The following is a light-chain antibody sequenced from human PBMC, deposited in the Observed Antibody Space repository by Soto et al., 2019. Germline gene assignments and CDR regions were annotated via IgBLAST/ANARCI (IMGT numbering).Light chain of an antibody. CDR3: AAWDDSLNGVV. Sequence: QAVVTQPPSASGTTRQRVTNSCSGSSSNIGRNTVNWFQQLPGTAPKLLIYSNNQRPSGVPDRFSGSKSGTSASLAISGLQSEDEADYYCAAWDDSLNGVVFGGGTKLTVL. CDR1: SSNIGRNT. V-gene: IGLV1-44*01. CDR2: SNN. J-gene: IGLJ2*01.